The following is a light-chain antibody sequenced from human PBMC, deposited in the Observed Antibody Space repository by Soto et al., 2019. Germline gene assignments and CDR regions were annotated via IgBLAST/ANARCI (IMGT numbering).Light chain of an antibody. CDR1: SSDFGSYNL. J-gene: IGLJ1*01. Sequence: QSVLTQPASVSGSPGQSITISCTGTSSDFGSYNLVPWYQQHPGKAPKLMIYEVSKRPSGVSNRFSGSKSGNTASLTISGLQAEDEADYYCCSYAGSSTSYVFGTGTKVTVL. V-gene: IGLV2-23*02. CDR2: EVS. CDR3: CSYAGSSTSYV.